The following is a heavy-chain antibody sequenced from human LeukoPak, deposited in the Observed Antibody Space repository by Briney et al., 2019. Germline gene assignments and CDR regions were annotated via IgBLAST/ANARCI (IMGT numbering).Heavy chain of an antibody. CDR2: IYYSGST. CDR3: ASSPIAVAAGASY. J-gene: IGHJ4*02. V-gene: IGHV4-39*07. Sequence: PSETLSLTCTVSGGSISSSSYYWGWIRQPPGKGLEWIGSIYYSGSTYYNPSLKSRVAMSVDTSKNQFSLKLSSVTAADTAVYYCASSPIAVAAGASYWGQGTLVTVSS. D-gene: IGHD6-19*01. CDR1: GGSISSSSYY.